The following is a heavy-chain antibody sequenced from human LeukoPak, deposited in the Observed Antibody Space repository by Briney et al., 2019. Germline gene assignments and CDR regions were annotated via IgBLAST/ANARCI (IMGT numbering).Heavy chain of an antibody. CDR2: ISGSGDST. CDR3: AKRLSFGVAIGDFDY. CDR1: GFTFSNYA. J-gene: IGHJ4*02. D-gene: IGHD3-3*01. V-gene: IGHV3-23*01. Sequence: GGSLRLSCAASGFTFSNYAMSWVRQAPGRGLEWVSAISGSGDSTYYADSVKGRFTISRDSSMETLYLQMNSLRAEDTATYFCAKRLSFGVAIGDFDYWGQGTLVTVSS.